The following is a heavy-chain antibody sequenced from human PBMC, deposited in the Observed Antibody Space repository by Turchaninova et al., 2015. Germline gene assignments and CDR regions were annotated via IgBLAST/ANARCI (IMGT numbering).Heavy chain of an antibody. Sequence: QVQLVQSGAEGKKPGSSVKVSCKASGGTFSPSAISWVRQAPGQGLEWMGGIIPIFGTANYAQKFQGRVTITADESTSTAYMELSSLRSEDTALYYCARGPDSSSYYYFYWGQGTLVTVSS. J-gene: IGHJ4*02. CDR1: GGTFSPSA. CDR2: IIPIFGTA. D-gene: IGHD3-22*01. V-gene: IGHV1-69*12. CDR3: ARGPDSSSYYYFY.